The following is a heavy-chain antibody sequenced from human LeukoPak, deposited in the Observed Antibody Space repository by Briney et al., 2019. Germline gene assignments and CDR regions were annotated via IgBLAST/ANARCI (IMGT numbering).Heavy chain of an antibody. Sequence: GGSLRLSCAASGFIFSTYGMRWVRQAPGKGLEWVSSISGSGGTTFYADSVKGRLTISRDNSKNTLYLQMNRLRAEDTAAYYCANAGPGYNSGSNYYYGMDVWGQGTTVTVSS. V-gene: IGHV3-23*01. CDR2: ISGSGGTT. J-gene: IGHJ6*02. CDR1: GFIFSTYG. CDR3: ANAGPGYNSGSNYYYGMDV. D-gene: IGHD6-19*01.